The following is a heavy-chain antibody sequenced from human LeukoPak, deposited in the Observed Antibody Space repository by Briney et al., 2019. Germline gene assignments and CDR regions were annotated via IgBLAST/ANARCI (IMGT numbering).Heavy chain of an antibody. CDR2: ISAYNGNT. V-gene: IGHV1-18*01. J-gene: IGHJ4*02. CDR1: GYTFTSYG. D-gene: IGHD4-11*01. Sequence: ASVKVSCKASGYTFTSYGISWVRQGPGQGLEWMGWISAYNGNTNYAQKLQGRVTMTTDTSTSKAYMELRSLRSDDTAVYYCARVWSNYDLDYWGQATLVTVSS. CDR3: ARVWSNYDLDY.